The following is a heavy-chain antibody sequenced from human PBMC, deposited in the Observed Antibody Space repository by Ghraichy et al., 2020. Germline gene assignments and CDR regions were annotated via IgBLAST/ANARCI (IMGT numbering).Heavy chain of an antibody. CDR1: GGSISSYY. D-gene: IGHD2-21*02. J-gene: IGHJ5*02. CDR3: ARAVGIVVVTAPVRFDP. V-gene: IGHV4-59*01. CDR2: FYYSGGT. Sequence: SETLSLTCSVSGGSISSYYWSWIRQPPGKGLEWIGYFYYSGGTKYNPSLKSRVTISVDTSKNQFSLQLSSVTAADTAVYYCARAVGIVVVTAPVRFDPWGQGTLVTVSS.